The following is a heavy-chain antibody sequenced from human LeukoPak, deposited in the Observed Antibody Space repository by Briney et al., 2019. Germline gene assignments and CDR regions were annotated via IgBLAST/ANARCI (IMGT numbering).Heavy chain of an antibody. CDR2: ISSNGGST. Sequence: GGALRIFFSAPGFTLSSYAMHWGRPGPGEGLGYFFSISSNGGSTYYADSVKGRFTISRDNSKNTLYLQMSSLRADDTAVYYCVRRLPTTPHYYFDYWGQGTLVTVSS. D-gene: IGHD2-21*02. CDR3: VRRLPTTPHYYFDY. J-gene: IGHJ4*02. CDR1: GFTLSSYA. V-gene: IGHV3-64D*06.